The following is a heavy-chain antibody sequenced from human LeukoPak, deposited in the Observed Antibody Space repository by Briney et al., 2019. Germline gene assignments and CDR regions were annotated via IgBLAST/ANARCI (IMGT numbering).Heavy chain of an antibody. J-gene: IGHJ4*02. CDR2: VYPGDSDI. V-gene: IGHV5-51*01. CDR1: GSRFTSYW. Sequence: GASLQISCKGFGSRFTSYWIGWVRQMPGAGPEWMGVVYPGDSDIRYSPSFQGQVTISADKSISTAYLRWSSLKASDTAMYYDARLLNGDYLPRLDYWGQGTLVTVSS. D-gene: IGHD2/OR15-2a*01. CDR3: ARLLNGDYLPRLDY.